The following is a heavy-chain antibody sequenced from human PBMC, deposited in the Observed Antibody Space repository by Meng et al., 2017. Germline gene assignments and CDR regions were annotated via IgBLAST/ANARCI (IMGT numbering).Heavy chain of an antibody. J-gene: IGHJ4*02. CDR1: GGSISSSSYY. CDR3: VRDVRGTYFEY. CDR2: IYYSGST. Sequence: QLQLQESGPGLVKPSEPMYLTCTVSGGSISSSSYYWGWIRQPPGKGLEWIGSIYYSGSTYYNPSLKSRVTISVDTSKNHFSLQLNSVTPEDTAVYYCVRDVRGTYFEYWGQGTLVTVSS. D-gene: IGHD1-26*01. V-gene: IGHV4-39*02.